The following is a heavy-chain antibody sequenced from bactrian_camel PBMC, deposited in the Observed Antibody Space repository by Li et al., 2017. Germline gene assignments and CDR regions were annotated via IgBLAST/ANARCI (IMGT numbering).Heavy chain of an antibody. Sequence: HVQLVESGGGSVQAGGSLTLSCEFSEYTYSGNCMGWFRQAPGKERERVATICPGCDDTEYADSVKGRFTISLDNLKNTVNLQMDSLKPEGTAMYYCAASGDWACLSIEARVFGYWGQGTQVTVS. CDR2: ICPGCDDT. CDR1: EYTYSGNC. V-gene: IGHV3S54*01. D-gene: IGHD1*01. CDR3: AASGDWACLSIEARVFGY. J-gene: IGHJ6*01.